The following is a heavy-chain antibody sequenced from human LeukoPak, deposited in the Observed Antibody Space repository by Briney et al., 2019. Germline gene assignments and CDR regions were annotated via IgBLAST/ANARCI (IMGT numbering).Heavy chain of an antibody. CDR2: IHPSTGNP. CDR3: ARAFQSLGGLSLPDY. CDR1: GYSFSNFA. V-gene: IGHV7-4-1*02. D-gene: IGHD3-16*02. J-gene: IGHJ4*02. Sequence: ASVKVSCKASGYSFSNFALNWVRQAPGQGLEWMGWIHPSTGNPAYAQGFAGRFVFSLDTSVSTAYLQISSLKTEDTAIYFCARAFQSLGGLSLPDYWGQGTLVTVSS.